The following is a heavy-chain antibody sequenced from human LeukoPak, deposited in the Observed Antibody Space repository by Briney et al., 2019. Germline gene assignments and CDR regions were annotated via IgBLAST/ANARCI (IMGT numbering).Heavy chain of an antibody. CDR2: IYHSGST. Sequence: SETLSLTCAVSGGSISSGGYSWSWIRQPPGKGLEWIGYIYHSGSTYYNPSLKSRVTISVDRSKNQFSLKLSSVTAADTAVYYCAREGAYCSGGSCLFNYGMDVWGQGTTVTVSS. D-gene: IGHD2-15*01. CDR3: AREGAYCSGGSCLFNYGMDV. J-gene: IGHJ6*02. V-gene: IGHV4-30-2*01. CDR1: GGSISSGGYS.